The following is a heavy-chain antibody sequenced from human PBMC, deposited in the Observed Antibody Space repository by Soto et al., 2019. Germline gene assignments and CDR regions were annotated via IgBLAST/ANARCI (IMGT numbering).Heavy chain of an antibody. CDR1: GYTFSRSG. D-gene: IGHD1-26*01. J-gene: IGHJ6*01. Sequence: QVQLVQSGAEVRKPGASVKVSCKTSGYTFSRSGISWVRQAPGQGLEWMGWISTYNGDANYAQKLQGRVTMTTDTTTSTAFMELGSLTSADTAVYYCARSGSVPDYCCGLDVWGQGTAVTVSS. CDR3: ARSGSVPDYCCGLDV. CDR2: ISTYNGDA. V-gene: IGHV1-18*01.